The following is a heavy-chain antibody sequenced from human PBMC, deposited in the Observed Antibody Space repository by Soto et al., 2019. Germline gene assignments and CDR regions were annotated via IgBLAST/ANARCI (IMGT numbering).Heavy chain of an antibody. Sequence: GGSLRLSCAASGFTFSSYAMHWFRQAPGKGLEWVAVISYDGSNKYYADSVKGRFTISRDNSKNTLYLQMNSLRAEDTAVYYCARRPRVWFGELGYYYYYGMDVWGQGITVTVSS. CDR1: GFTFSSYA. CDR3: ARRPRVWFGELGYYYYYGMDV. J-gene: IGHJ6*02. D-gene: IGHD3-10*01. CDR2: ISYDGSNK. V-gene: IGHV3-30-3*01.